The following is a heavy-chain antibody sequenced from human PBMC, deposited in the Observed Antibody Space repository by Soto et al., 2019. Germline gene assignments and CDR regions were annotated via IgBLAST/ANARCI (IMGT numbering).Heavy chain of an antibody. CDR2: MNPNSGNT. Sequence: ASVKVSCKASGYTFTSYDINWVRQATGQGLEWMGWMNPNSGNTGYAQKFQGRVTMTRNTSISTAYMELSSLRSEDTAVYYCARAGGSSQSLGARGEVDYWGQGTLVTVSS. CDR3: ARAGGSSQSLGARGEVDY. D-gene: IGHD1-26*01. CDR1: GYTFTSYD. J-gene: IGHJ4*02. V-gene: IGHV1-8*01.